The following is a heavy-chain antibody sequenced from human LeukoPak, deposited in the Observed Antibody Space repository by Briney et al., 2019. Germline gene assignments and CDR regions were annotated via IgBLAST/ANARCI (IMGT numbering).Heavy chain of an antibody. D-gene: IGHD5-18*01. Sequence: SETLSLTCTVSGGSISSYYWSWIRQPPGKGLEWIGYIYYSGSTNYNPSLKSRVTISVDTSKNQFSLKLSSVTAADTAVYYCARGMQLWSNWFDPWGQGTLVTVSS. V-gene: IGHV4-59*13. CDR3: ARGMQLWSNWFDP. CDR2: IYYSGST. CDR1: GGSISSYY. J-gene: IGHJ5*02.